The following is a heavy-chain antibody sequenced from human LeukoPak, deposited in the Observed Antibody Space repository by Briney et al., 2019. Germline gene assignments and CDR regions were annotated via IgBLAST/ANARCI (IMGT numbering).Heavy chain of an antibody. J-gene: IGHJ4*02. Sequence: GGSLRLSCAASGFTFSSYEVNWVRQAPGKGLEWVSYISSSGSTIYYADSVKGRFTISRDNAKNSLYLQMNSLRAEDTAVYYCAKRRSSSSAFDYWGQGTLVTVSS. V-gene: IGHV3-48*03. D-gene: IGHD6-6*01. CDR2: ISSSGSTI. CDR3: AKRRSSSSAFDY. CDR1: GFTFSSYE.